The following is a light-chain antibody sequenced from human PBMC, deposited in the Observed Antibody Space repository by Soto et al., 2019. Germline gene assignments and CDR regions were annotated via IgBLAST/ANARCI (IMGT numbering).Light chain of an antibody. V-gene: IGLV2-14*01. CDR1: SSDVGGYNY. CDR3: NSYGGTNNYVV. CDR2: EVS. J-gene: IGLJ2*01. Sequence: QSVLTQPASVSGSPGQSITISCTGTSSDVGGYNYVSWYQQHPGKAPKLMIYEVSNRPSGVSNRFSGSKSGNTASLTVSGLQAEDEADYFCNSYGGTNNYVVFGGGTKVTVL.